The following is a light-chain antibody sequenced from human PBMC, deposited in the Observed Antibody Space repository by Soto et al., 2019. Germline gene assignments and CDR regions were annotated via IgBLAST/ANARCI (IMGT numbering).Light chain of an antibody. CDR2: DVS. J-gene: IGLJ1*01. V-gene: IGLV2-14*03. Sequence: QSALTQPASVSGSPGQSITISCTGTSSDVGGYNYVSWYQHHPGKAPKLIIYDVSNRPSGVSIRFSGSKSDNTASLTISGLQPEDEADYHCSSYTTINTRQLVFGSVTKVTVL. CDR3: SSYTTINTRQLV. CDR1: SSDVGGYNY.